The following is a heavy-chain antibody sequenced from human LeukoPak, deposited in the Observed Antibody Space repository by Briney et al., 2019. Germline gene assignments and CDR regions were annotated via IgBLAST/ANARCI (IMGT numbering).Heavy chain of an antibody. CDR3: ARFGELLTRFDP. J-gene: IGHJ5*02. CDR2: IYYSGST. Sequence: SLTLSLTCTVSGGSISSGGYYWSWIRQHPGKGLEWIGYIYYSGSTYYNPSLKSRVTISVDTSKNQFSLKLSSVTAADTAVYYCARFGELLTRFDPWGQGTLVTVSS. CDR1: GGSISSGGYY. V-gene: IGHV4-31*03. D-gene: IGHD3-10*01.